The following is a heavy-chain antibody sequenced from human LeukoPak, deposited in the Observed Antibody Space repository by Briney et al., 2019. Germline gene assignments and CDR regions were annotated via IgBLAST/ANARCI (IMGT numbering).Heavy chain of an antibody. J-gene: IGHJ4*02. CDR2: ISAYNGNT. CDR3: AVGAVGYYFDY. Sequence: ASVKVSCKASGYTFTSYGISWVRQAPGQGLEWMGWISAYNGNTNYAQKFQGRVTITADKSTSTAYMELSSLRSEDTAVYYCAVGAVGYYFDYWGQGTLVTVSS. CDR1: GYTFTSYG. V-gene: IGHV1-18*01. D-gene: IGHD1-26*01.